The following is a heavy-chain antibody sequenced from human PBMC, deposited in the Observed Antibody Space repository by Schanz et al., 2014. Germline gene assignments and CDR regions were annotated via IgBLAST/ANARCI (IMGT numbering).Heavy chain of an antibody. CDR1: GFTFRGHA. CDR3: ARRWGDLVLFDY. V-gene: IGHV3-30*04. CDR2: ISYDEATK. J-gene: IGHJ4*02. Sequence: QVQLVESGGGVVQPGRSLRLSCAASGFTFRGHAMHWVRQSPGKGLEWVAVISYDEATKHYADSVKGRFTISRDNSKNTLYLEMTSLRVEDTAVYYCARRWGDLVLFDYWGQGTLVTVSS. D-gene: IGHD6-6*01.